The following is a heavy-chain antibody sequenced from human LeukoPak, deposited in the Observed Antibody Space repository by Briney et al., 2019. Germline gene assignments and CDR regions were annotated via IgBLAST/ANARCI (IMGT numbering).Heavy chain of an antibody. CDR3: ARDNDDNLDY. Sequence: QTGGSLRLSCAASGFTFNTYWMAWVRQAPGKGLEWVANINQDEGEKYYLDSVKGRFAISRDSGKDSQYLQMNSLRAEDTAVYYCARDNDDNLDYWGQGTLVTVPS. CDR2: INQDEGEK. V-gene: IGHV3-7*01. D-gene: IGHD1-14*01. J-gene: IGHJ4*02. CDR1: GFTFNTYW.